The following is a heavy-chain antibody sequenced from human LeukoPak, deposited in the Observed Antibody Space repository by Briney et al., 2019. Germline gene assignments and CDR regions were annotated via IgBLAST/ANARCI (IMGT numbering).Heavy chain of an antibody. V-gene: IGHV3-15*01. CDR3: TTDLWFGELKDY. Sequence: GGSLRLSGASSGFTFSNAWMSWVRQAPGKGLEWVGRIKSKTDGGTTDYAAPVKGRFTISRDDSKNTLYLQMNSLKTEDTAVYYCTTDLWFGELKDYWGQGTLVTVSS. CDR1: GFTFSNAW. J-gene: IGHJ4*02. CDR2: IKSKTDGGTT. D-gene: IGHD3-10*01.